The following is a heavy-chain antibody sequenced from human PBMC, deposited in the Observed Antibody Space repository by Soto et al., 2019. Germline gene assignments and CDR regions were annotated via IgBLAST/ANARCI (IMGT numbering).Heavy chain of an antibody. Sequence: SVKVSCKASGGTFSSYAISWVRQAPGQGLEWMGGTIPIFGTANYAQKFQGRVTITADESTSTAYMELSSLRSEDTAVYYCASYSSSWYGGAFDIWGQGTTVTV. CDR3: ASYSSSWYGGAFDI. CDR2: TIPIFGTA. CDR1: GGTFSSYA. D-gene: IGHD6-13*01. V-gene: IGHV1-69*13. J-gene: IGHJ3*02.